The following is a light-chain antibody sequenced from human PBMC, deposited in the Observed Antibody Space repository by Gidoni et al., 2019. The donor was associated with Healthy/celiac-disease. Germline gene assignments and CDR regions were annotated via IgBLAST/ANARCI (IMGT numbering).Light chain of an antibody. CDR1: QSVSSSY. Sequence: IVLTQSPGTLSLSPGERATLSCRASQSVSSSYLAWYQQKPGQAPRLLIYGASSRATGIPDRFRGSGSGTDFTLTISRLEPEDFAVYYCQQYGSSRWTFGQGTKVEIK. V-gene: IGKV3-20*01. J-gene: IGKJ1*01. CDR3: QQYGSSRWT. CDR2: GAS.